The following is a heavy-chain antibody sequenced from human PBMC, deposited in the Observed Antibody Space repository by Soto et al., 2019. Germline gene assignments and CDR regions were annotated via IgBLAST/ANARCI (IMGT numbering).Heavy chain of an antibody. Sequence: PGGPLRLSCAASGFTFSSYAMSWVRQAPGKGLEWVSAISGSGGSTYYADSVKGRFTISRDNSKNTLYLQMNSLRAEDTAVYYCAKGPDILTGYYRPVDAFDIWGQGTMVTVSS. V-gene: IGHV3-23*01. CDR3: AKGPDILTGYYRPVDAFDI. D-gene: IGHD3-9*01. CDR2: ISGSGGST. CDR1: GFTFSSYA. J-gene: IGHJ3*02.